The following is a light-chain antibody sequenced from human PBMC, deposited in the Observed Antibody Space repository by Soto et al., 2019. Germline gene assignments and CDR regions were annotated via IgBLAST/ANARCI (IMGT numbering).Light chain of an antibody. CDR2: GAI. CDR3: QQYGSSPPS. V-gene: IGKV3-20*01. Sequence: EIVLTQSPGTLSLSPGERVTLSCRASESVSSGYVGWYQQKPGQAPRLVIFGAIGRATGIPDRFRGSGSGTGFTLTISSLEPEDFAVYYCQQYGSSPPSFGQGTKLEIK. CDR1: ESVSSGY. J-gene: IGKJ2*01.